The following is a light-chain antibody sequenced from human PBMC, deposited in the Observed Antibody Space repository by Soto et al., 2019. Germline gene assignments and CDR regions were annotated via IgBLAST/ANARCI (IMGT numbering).Light chain of an antibody. V-gene: IGKV1-39*01. CDR1: QTISRY. Sequence: DIQITQSPSSLSSSVLDRFTITCRASQTISRYLNWYQPKPAKAPNLLIYSASSLQSGVPSRFVGSGSGTDFTLTITSLQPEDFATYYCQHTYGSPTMLPFGGGTKV. CDR2: SAS. J-gene: IGKJ4*01. CDR3: QHTYGSPTMLP.